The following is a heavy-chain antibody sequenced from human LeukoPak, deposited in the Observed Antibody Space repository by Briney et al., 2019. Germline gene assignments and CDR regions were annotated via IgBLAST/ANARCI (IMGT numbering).Heavy chain of an antibody. CDR3: ARASGSGSYYGIDY. CDR1: NGSISGYY. Sequence: SETLSLTCTVSNGSISGYYWSWIRQPPGKGLEWIGYIYYSGSTNYNPSLQSRVTISLDTSKNQFSVSLSSVTAADTGVYYRARASGSGSYYGIDYWGQGTLVTVSS. D-gene: IGHD3-10*01. V-gene: IGHV4-59*01. CDR2: IYYSGST. J-gene: IGHJ4*02.